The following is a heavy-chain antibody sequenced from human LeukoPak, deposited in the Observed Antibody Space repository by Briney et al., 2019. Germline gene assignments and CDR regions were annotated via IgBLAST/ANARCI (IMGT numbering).Heavy chain of an antibody. CDR1: GGSISSYY. J-gene: IGHJ4*02. Sequence: PSETLSLTCTVSGGSISSYYWSWIRQPPGKGLEWIGCIYYSGSTNYNPSLKSRVTISVDTSKNQFSLKLSSVTAADTAVYYCARASIQGAAAGIAGWGQGTLVTVSS. V-gene: IGHV4-59*01. D-gene: IGHD6-13*01. CDR2: IYYSGST. CDR3: ARASIQGAAAGIAG.